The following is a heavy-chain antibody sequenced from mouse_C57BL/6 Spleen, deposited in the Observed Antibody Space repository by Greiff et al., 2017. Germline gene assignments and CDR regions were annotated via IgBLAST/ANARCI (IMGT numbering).Heavy chain of an antibody. CDR1: GFSLTSYA. J-gene: IGHJ2*01. V-gene: IGHV2-9-1*01. Sequence: VQRVESGPGLVAPSQSLSITCTVSGFSLTSYAISWVRQPPGQGLEWLGVIWTGGGTNYNSALKSRLSISKDNSKSQVFLKMNSLQTDDTARYYCARKRYYGNSYYFDYWGQGTTLTVSS. CDR3: ARKRYYGNSYYFDY. D-gene: IGHD2-1*01. CDR2: IWTGGGT.